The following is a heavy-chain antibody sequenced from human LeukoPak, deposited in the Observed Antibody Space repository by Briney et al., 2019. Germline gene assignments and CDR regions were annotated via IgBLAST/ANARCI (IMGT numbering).Heavy chain of an antibody. Sequence: GGSLRLSCTTSGFTFSSYALSWVRQAPGKGLEWVSGIRVSGSTYYPDSVTGRFTISRDNAKNSLDLQMSSLRPEDTALYYCVKDKHRDGYTYGVYDSWGQGTLITVSS. CDR3: VKDKHRDGYTYGVYDS. CDR1: GFTFSSYA. V-gene: IGHV3-23*01. CDR2: IRVSGST. D-gene: IGHD5-12*01. J-gene: IGHJ5*01.